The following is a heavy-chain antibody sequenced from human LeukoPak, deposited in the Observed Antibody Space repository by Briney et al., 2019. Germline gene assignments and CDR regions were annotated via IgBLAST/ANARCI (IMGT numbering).Heavy chain of an antibody. V-gene: IGHV3-74*01. D-gene: IGHD4-17*01. CDR1: GFTFSSYW. CDR3: ARTDYGDSLFDY. Sequence: GGSLRLSCAASGFTFSSYWMHWVRQAPGKGLVWVSRTNSDGSSTSYADSVKGRFTISRDNAKNTLYLQMNSLRAEDTAVYYCARTDYGDSLFDYWGQGTLVTVSS. J-gene: IGHJ4*02. CDR2: TNSDGSST.